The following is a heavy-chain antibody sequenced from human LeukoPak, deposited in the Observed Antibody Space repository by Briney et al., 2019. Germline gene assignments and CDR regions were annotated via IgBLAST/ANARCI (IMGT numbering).Heavy chain of an antibody. V-gene: IGHV4-39*07. CDR3: ARDPGYYDSSGYESTAFDI. J-gene: IGHJ3*02. Sequence: SETLSLTCTVSGGSISSSGDYWGWIRQPPGKGLEWIGSIYYSGSTNYNPSLKSRVTISVDTSKNQFSLKLSSVTAADTAVYYCARDPGYYDSSGYESTAFDIWGQGTMVTVSS. CDR1: GGSISSSGDY. D-gene: IGHD3-22*01. CDR2: IYYSGST.